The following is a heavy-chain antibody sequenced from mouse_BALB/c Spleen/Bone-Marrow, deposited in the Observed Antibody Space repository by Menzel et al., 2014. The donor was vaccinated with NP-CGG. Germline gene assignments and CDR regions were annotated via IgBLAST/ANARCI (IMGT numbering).Heavy chain of an antibody. Sequence: EVKVEESGGGLVKPGGSLKLSCAASGFAFSSYDMSCVRQTPEKRLEWVATISSGGSYTYYPDSVKGRFTISRDNARNTLYLQMSSLRSEDTALYYCARVLRVYAMDYWGQGTSVTVSS. CDR1: GFAFSSYD. CDR2: ISSGGSYT. CDR3: ARVLRVYAMDY. V-gene: IGHV5-9*02. J-gene: IGHJ4*01. D-gene: IGHD2-4*01.